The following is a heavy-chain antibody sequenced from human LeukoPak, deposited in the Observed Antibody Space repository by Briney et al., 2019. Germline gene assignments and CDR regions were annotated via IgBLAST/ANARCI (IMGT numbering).Heavy chain of an antibody. D-gene: IGHD6-13*01. V-gene: IGHV1-69*05. CDR3: ASPTNSGGSWYNY. CDR1: GGTFSSYA. J-gene: IGHJ4*02. Sequence: ASVKVSCKAPGGTFSSYAISWVRQAPGQGLEWMGRIIPIFGTANYAQKFQGRVTITTDESTSTAYMELSSLRSEDTAVYHCASPTNSGGSWYNYWGQGTLVTVSS. CDR2: IIPIFGTA.